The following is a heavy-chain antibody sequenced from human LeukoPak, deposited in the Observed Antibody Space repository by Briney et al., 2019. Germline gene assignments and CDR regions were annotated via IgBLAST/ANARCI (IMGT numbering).Heavy chain of an antibody. CDR2: IIPIFGTA. J-gene: IGHJ6*03. CDR3: ARDQTTVTTFGSYYYYYYMDV. V-gene: IGHV1-69*06. D-gene: IGHD4-17*01. Sequence: SVKVSCKASGYTFTVYYMHWVRQAPGQGLEWMGGIIPIFGTANYAQKFQGRVTITADKSTSTAYMELSSLRSEDTAVYYCARDQTTVTTFGSYYYYYYMDVWGKGTTVTVSS. CDR1: GYTFTVYY.